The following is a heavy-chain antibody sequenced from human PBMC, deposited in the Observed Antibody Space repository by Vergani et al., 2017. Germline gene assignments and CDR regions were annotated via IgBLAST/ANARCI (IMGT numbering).Heavy chain of an antibody. J-gene: IGHJ6*02. CDR1: GFTFSSYS. V-gene: IGHV3-21*01. CDR3: ARDNSYGSGFGDV. CDR2: ISTSSTYI. Sequence: VQLVESGGGVVQPGRSLRLSCAASGFTFSSYSMNWVRQAPGKGLEWVSSISTSSTYIYYADSVKGRFTISRDNAKNSLYLQMNSLRAEDTAVYYCARDNSYGSGFGDVWGQGTTVTVSS. D-gene: IGHD3-10*01.